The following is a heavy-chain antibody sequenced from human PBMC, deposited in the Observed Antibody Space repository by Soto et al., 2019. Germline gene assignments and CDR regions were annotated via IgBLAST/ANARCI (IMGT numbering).Heavy chain of an antibody. CDR3: ARESSYCRGGSCYSNRLQWCDH. J-gene: IGHJ5*02. V-gene: IGHV4-31*11. Sequence: PSETLSLTCAVSGDSVSSGGYYLSWIRQHPGNGLEWIGYIYYSGSTYYNPSLKSRVTISVDTSKNQFSLKLSSVTAEYTAVYYGARESSYCRGGSCYSNRLQWCDHWGQGSLV. CDR2: IYYSGST. D-gene: IGHD2-15*01. CDR1: GDSVSSGGYY.